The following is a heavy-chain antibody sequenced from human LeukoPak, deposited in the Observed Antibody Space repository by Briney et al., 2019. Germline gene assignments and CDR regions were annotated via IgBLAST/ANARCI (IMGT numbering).Heavy chain of an antibody. Sequence: GGSLRLSCAASGFTFSSYGMYWVCQAPGKGLEWVAFIRYDGSNKYYADSVKGRFTISRDNSKNTLYLQMNSLRAEDTAVYYCGKERDTAMVTIDYWGQGTLVTVSS. CDR2: IRYDGSNK. J-gene: IGHJ4*02. V-gene: IGHV3-30*02. CDR1: GFTFSSYG. CDR3: GKERDTAMVTIDY. D-gene: IGHD5-18*01.